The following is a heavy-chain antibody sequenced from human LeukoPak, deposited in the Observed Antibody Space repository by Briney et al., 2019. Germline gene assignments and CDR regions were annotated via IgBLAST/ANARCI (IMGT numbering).Heavy chain of an antibody. J-gene: IGHJ5*02. D-gene: IGHD3-22*01. CDR2: ISGSGGST. CDR1: GFTFSNYA. CDR3: AKDHYYDSSGYERFDP. Sequence: GGSLRLSCAASGFTFSNYAMSWVRQAPGKGLDWVSAISGSGGSTYYADSVKGRFTISRDNSKNTLYLQMDSLRAEDTAVYYCAKDHYYDSSGYERFDPWGQGTLVTVSS. V-gene: IGHV3-23*01.